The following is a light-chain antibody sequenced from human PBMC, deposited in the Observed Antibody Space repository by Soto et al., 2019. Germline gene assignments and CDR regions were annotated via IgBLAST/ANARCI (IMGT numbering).Light chain of an antibody. CDR1: QSVGSD. Sequence: ELIMTHSLVTLSVSPKQRCMHSIGASQSVGSDLAWYQQKPGQAPRLVIYDIFTRATGVPTRISGSGSGTEFTLTISSLQSEDFAVYYCQQYNSWPLTFGGGTKV. V-gene: IGKV3D-15*01. CDR3: QQYNSWPLT. CDR2: DIF. J-gene: IGKJ4*01.